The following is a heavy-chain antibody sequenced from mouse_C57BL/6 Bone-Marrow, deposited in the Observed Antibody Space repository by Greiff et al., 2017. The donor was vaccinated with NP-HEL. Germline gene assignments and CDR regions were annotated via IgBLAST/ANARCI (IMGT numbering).Heavy chain of an antibody. J-gene: IGHJ2*01. V-gene: IGHV5-4*01. CDR2: ISDGGSYT. Sequence: EVQRVESGGGLVKPGGSLKLSCAASGFTFSSYAMSWVRQTPEKRLEWVATISDGGSYTYYPDNVKGRFTISRDNAKNNLYLQMSHLKSEDTAMYYCARDEGRRNFDYWGQGTTLTVSS. CDR1: GFTFSSYA. D-gene: IGHD1-1*01. CDR3: ARDEGRRNFDY.